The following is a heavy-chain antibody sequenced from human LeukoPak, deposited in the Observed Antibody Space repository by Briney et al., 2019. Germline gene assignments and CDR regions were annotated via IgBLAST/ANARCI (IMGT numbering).Heavy chain of an antibody. Sequence: SVKVSCKASGGAFSSYAISWVRQAPGQGLEWMGGIIPIFGTANYAQKFQGRVTITADESTSTAYMELSSLRSEDTAVYYCARDDYSNYGWFDYWGQGTLVTVSS. D-gene: IGHD4-11*01. CDR2: IIPIFGTA. V-gene: IGHV1-69*13. J-gene: IGHJ4*02. CDR3: ARDDYSNYGWFDY. CDR1: GGAFSSYA.